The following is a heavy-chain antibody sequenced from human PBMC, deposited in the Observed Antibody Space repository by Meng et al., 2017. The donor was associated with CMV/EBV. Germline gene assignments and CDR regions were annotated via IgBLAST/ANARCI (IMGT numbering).Heavy chain of an antibody. J-gene: IGHJ5*02. CDR2: IIPIFGTA. V-gene: IGHV1-69*12. CDR1: GGTFSSYA. D-gene: IGHD6-6*01. CDR3: AREDSGSSSITHNWFDP. Sequence: QVQLVQSGAEVKXPXSSVKVSXQASGGTFSSYAISWVRQAPGQGLEWMGGIIPIFGTANYAQKFQGRVTITADESTSTAYMELSSLRSEDTAVYYCAREDSGSSSITHNWFDPWGQGTLVTVSS.